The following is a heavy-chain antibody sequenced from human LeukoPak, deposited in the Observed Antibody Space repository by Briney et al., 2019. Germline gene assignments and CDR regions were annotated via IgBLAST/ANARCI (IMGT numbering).Heavy chain of an antibody. CDR1: GFSFNNYA. CDR3: ARDLHEYYFDY. Sequence: GGSLRLSCAASGFSFNNYAMSWVRQAPGKGLQWVATVNTGGGAYYAGSVKGRFTISRDNSRNTLYLQMNSLRAEDTALYYCARDLHEYYFDYWGQGTLATVSS. CDR2: VNTGGGA. V-gene: IGHV3-23*01. J-gene: IGHJ4*02.